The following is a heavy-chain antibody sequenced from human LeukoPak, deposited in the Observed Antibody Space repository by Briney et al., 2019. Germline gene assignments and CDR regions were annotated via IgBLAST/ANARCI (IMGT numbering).Heavy chain of an antibody. Sequence: GESLKISCKGSGYSFTSCWIGWVRQMPGKGLEWMGIIYPGDSDTRYSPSFQGQVTISADKSISTAYLQWSSLKTSDTAMYYCARCSGTSITQYYFDYWGQGTLVTVSS. CDR2: IYPGDSDT. CDR3: ARCSGTSITQYYFDY. J-gene: IGHJ4*02. V-gene: IGHV5-51*01. D-gene: IGHD3-10*02. CDR1: GYSFTSCW.